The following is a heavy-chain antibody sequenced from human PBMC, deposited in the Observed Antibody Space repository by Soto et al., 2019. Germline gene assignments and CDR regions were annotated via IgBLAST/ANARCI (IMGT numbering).Heavy chain of an antibody. CDR3: ASLYDFWSGPDDAFDI. D-gene: IGHD3-3*01. CDR2: ISAYNGNT. Sequence: QVQLVQSGAEVKKPGASVKVSCKASGYTFTSYGISWVRQAPGQGLEWMGWISAYNGNTNYSQKLQGRVNMTTDTSTSTAYMELRSLRSDDTAVYYCASLYDFWSGPDDAFDIWGQGTMVTVSS. V-gene: IGHV1-18*01. CDR1: GYTFTSYG. J-gene: IGHJ3*02.